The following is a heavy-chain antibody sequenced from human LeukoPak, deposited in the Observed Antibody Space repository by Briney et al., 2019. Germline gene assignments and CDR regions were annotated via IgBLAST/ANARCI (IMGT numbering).Heavy chain of an antibody. CDR1: GFTFSSYA. J-gene: IGHJ4*02. V-gene: IGHV3-30*04. D-gene: IGHD3-3*01. Sequence: GGSLRHSCAASGFTFSSYAMHWVRQAPGKGLEWVAVISYDGSNKYYADSVKGRFTISRDNSKNTLYLQMNSLRAEDTAVYYCARGLALFGDGRGVGYYFDYWGQGTLVTVSS. CDR3: ARGLALFGDGRGVGYYFDY. CDR2: ISYDGSNK.